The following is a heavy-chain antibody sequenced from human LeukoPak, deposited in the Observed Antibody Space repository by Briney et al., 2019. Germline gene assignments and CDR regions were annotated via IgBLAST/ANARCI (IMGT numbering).Heavy chain of an antibody. CDR1: GFTFTTYW. V-gene: IGHV3-7*01. Sequence: PGGSLRLSCAASGFTFTTYWMAWVRQAPGKGLEWVANINGDGSRKNYLDSVKGRFTISRDNAKNSLYLQMNSLRAEDTAVYYCARGRQWLRLPFDYWGQGTLVTVSS. CDR3: ARGRQWLRLPFDY. J-gene: IGHJ4*02. D-gene: IGHD5-12*01. CDR2: INGDGSRK.